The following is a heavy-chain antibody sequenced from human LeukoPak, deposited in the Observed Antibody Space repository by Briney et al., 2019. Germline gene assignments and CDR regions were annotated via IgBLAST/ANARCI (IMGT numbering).Heavy chain of an antibody. CDR1: GFTFSSYA. J-gene: IGHJ4*02. CDR2: ISGSGDNT. D-gene: IGHD3-22*01. CDR3: AKGSYYDSSGSFYFDY. Sequence: GGSLRLSCAASGFTFSSYAMSWVRQAPGKGLEWVSGISGSGDNTYYADSVKGRFTICRDNSKNTLYVQVNSLGTEDTAAYYCAKGSYYDSSGSFYFDYWGQGTLVTVFS. V-gene: IGHV3-23*01.